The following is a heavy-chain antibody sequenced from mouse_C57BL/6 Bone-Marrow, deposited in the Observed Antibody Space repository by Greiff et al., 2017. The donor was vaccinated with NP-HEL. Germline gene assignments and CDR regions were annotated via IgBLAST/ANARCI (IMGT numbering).Heavy chain of an antibody. J-gene: IGHJ3*01. V-gene: IGHV14-4*01. CDR2: IDPENGDT. D-gene: IGHD1-1*01. CDR3: TTTIYYYGSSYPAWFAY. Sequence: VQLQQSGAELVRPGASVKLSCTASGFNIKDDYMHWVKQRPEQGLEWIGWIDPENGDTEYASKFQGKATLTADTSSNTAYLHLSSLTSEDTAVYYCTTTIYYYGSSYPAWFAYWGQGTLVTVSA. CDR1: GFNIKDDY.